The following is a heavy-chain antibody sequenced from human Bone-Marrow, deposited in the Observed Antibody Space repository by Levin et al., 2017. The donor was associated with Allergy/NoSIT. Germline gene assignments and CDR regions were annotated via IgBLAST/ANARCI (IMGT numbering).Heavy chain of an antibody. D-gene: IGHD3-9*01. CDR3: ARNNYDILTGYPTYYFDS. V-gene: IGHV4-30-2*01. CDR2: TSHSGRT. CDR1: GVSISSGDYS. Sequence: SETLSLTCAVSGVSISSGDYSWTWIRQPPGKGLEWIGHTSHSGRTNTNPSLKSRVTISVDRSKNHFSLKLRSVTAADTAVYYCARNNYDILTGYPTYYFDSWGQGTLVTVSS. J-gene: IGHJ4*02.